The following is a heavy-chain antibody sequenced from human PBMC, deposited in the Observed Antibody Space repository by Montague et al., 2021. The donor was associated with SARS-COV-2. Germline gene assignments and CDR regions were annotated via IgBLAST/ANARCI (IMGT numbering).Heavy chain of an antibody. J-gene: IGHJ3*02. CDR2: ISTNAYTT. Sequence: SLRLSCAASGFTSSNYDMNWVRQAPGKGPEWISYISTNAYTTSYAGSVKGRFTISRDNGKNSLYLQMNSLSVEDTAVYYCTRDYRSIVGDGLDIWGQGTKVTVFS. V-gene: IGHV3-48*03. CDR3: TRDYRSIVGDGLDI. D-gene: IGHD3-16*02. CDR1: GFTSSNYD.